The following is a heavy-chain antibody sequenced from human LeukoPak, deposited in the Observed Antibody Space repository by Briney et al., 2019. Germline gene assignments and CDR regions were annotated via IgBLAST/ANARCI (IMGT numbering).Heavy chain of an antibody. CDR3: AATGIAAAGTGYAFGI. V-gene: IGHV1-2*04. Sequence: GASVKVSCKASGYTFTGYYMHWVRQAPGQGLEWMGWINPNSGGTNYAQKFQGWVTMTRDTSISTAYMELSRLRSDDTAVYYCAATGIAAAGTGYAFGIWGQGTMVTVSS. D-gene: IGHD6-13*01. J-gene: IGHJ3*02. CDR2: INPNSGGT. CDR1: GYTFTGYY.